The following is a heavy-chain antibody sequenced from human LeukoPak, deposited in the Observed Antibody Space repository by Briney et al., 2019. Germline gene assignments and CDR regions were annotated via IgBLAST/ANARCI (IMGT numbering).Heavy chain of an antibody. Sequence: SETLSLTCTVSGGSISSYYWSWIRQPPGKGLEWIGYIYYSGSTNYNPSLKRRVTILVETSKKQSSLQLNSTTAADPPVYYFARAPSYYDSRRGAFDIWGQGTMATVSS. D-gene: IGHD3-22*01. CDR2: IYYSGST. CDR1: GGSISSYY. J-gene: IGHJ3*02. CDR3: ARAPSYYDSRRGAFDI. V-gene: IGHV4-59*01.